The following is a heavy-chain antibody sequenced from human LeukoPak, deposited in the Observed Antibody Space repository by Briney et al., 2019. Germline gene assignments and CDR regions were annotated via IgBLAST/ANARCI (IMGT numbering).Heavy chain of an antibody. D-gene: IGHD3-3*01. CDR2: IYYSGST. Sequence: PSETLSLTCTVYGGSISSYYWSWIRQPPGKGLEWTGYIYYSGSTNYNPSLKSRVTISVDTSKNQFSLKLSSVTAADTAVYYCARGGRAGDDFWSGYRINYYYGMDVWGQGTTVTVSS. CDR1: GGSISSYY. J-gene: IGHJ6*02. CDR3: ARGGRAGDDFWSGYRINYYYGMDV. V-gene: IGHV4-59*01.